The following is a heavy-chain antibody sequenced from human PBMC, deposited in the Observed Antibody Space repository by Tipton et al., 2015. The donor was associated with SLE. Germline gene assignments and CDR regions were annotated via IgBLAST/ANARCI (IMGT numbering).Heavy chain of an antibody. Sequence: QVQLVQSGAEVKKPGASVKVSCKASGYTFTNYGMSWVRQAPGQGLEWMGWISDHNDNTNYAQKFQGRVTMTTDTSTSTVYMELRSLRSDDTTVYYCARGGEGGPFDYWGQGTLVTVSS. V-gene: IGHV1-18*01. D-gene: IGHD3-16*01. CDR3: ARGGEGGPFDY. CDR1: GYTFTNYG. J-gene: IGHJ4*02. CDR2: ISDHNDNT.